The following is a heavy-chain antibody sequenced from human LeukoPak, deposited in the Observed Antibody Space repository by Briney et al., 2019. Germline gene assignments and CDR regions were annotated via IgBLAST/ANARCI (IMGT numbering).Heavy chain of an antibody. Sequence: PGGSLRLSCAASGFTFSSYAMSWVRQAPGKGLEWVSAISGSGGSTYYADSVKGRFTISRDNSKNTLYLQMNSLRAEDTAVYCCAKVYDDSSDAFDIWGQGTMVTVSS. D-gene: IGHD4-17*01. CDR2: ISGSGGST. CDR3: AKVYDDSSDAFDI. J-gene: IGHJ3*02. CDR1: GFTFSSYA. V-gene: IGHV3-23*01.